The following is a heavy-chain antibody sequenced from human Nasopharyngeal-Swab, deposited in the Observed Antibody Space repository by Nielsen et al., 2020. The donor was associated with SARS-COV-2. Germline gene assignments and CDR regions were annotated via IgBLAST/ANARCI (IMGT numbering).Heavy chain of an antibody. V-gene: IGHV3-23*01. CDR2: ISGSGGKT. Sequence: GEALKISWVASGFTFDMFAMSWVRRAPGKGLEWVSAISGSGGKTFDADSVKGRFSISRDNSKNTLYLQMTSLRVEDTAVYYCARDDSSGTNLLFDYWGQGILVTVSS. J-gene: IGHJ4*02. D-gene: IGHD6-19*01. CDR1: GFTFDMFA. CDR3: ARDDSSGTNLLFDY.